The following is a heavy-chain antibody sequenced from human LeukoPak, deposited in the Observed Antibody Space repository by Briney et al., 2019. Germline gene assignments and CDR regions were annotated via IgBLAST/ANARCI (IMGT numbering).Heavy chain of an antibody. CDR2: ISAYNGNT. Sequence: ASVKVSCKASGYTFTSYGISWVRQAPGQGLEWMGWISAYNGNTNYAQKLQGRVTMTTDTSRSTAYMELRSLRSDDTAVYYCARGEGDIVVVPAAAPLGYWGQGTLVTVSS. CDR3: ARGEGDIVVVPAAAPLGY. V-gene: IGHV1-18*01. CDR1: GYTFTSYG. D-gene: IGHD2-2*01. J-gene: IGHJ4*02.